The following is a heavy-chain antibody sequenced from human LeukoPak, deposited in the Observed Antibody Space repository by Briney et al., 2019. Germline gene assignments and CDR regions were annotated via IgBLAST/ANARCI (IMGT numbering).Heavy chain of an antibody. CDR2: INPKSGGT. CDR1: GYTFTGYY. V-gene: IGHV1-2*02. Sequence: GASVTVSCKHSGYTFTGYYMHLLRQAPAQGLGWMGGINPKSGGTNYAQKVQGRVTLTSDRSVSKAYLALGRLSSDGTAGYVLPSRALRRNFVIWGQGTRDSVPS. CDR3: PSRALRRNFVI. D-gene: IGHD3-9*01. J-gene: IGHJ1*01.